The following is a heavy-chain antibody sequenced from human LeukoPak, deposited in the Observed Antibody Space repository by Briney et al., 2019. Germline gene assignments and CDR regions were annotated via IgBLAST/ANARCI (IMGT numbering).Heavy chain of an antibody. Sequence: GGSLRLSCAASGFTFSSYAMHWVRQAPGKGLEWVAVISYDGSNEYYADSVKGRFTISRDNSKNTLYLQMNSLRAEDTAVHYCARAARGYSYGLRAPFDYWGQGTLVTVSS. CDR2: ISYDGSNE. J-gene: IGHJ4*02. CDR1: GFTFSSYA. V-gene: IGHV3-30*04. CDR3: ARAARGYSYGLRAPFDY. D-gene: IGHD5-18*01.